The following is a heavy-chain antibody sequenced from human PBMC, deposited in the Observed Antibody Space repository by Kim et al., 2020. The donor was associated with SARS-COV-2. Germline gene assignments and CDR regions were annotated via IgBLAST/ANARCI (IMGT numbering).Heavy chain of an antibody. CDR2: INHSGST. V-gene: IGHV4-34*01. CDR3: SRQGPYGSGSYDLDY. Sequence: SETLSLTCAVYGGSFSGYYWSWIRQPPGKGLEWIGEINHSGSTNYNPSLKSRVTISVDTSKNQFSLKLSSVTAADTAVYYCSRQGPYGSGSYDLDYWGQG. D-gene: IGHD3-10*01. J-gene: IGHJ4*02. CDR1: GGSFSGYY.